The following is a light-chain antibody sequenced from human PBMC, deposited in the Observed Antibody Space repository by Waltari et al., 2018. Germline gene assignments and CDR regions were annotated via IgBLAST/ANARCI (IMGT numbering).Light chain of an antibody. J-gene: IGKJ2*01. V-gene: IGKV3-11*01. CDR3: QQYSDWPPT. CDR1: QRVSRY. Sequence: EFVFTQSPATLSSSPGARATLCSRASQRVSRYLAWYQQQPGQAPRLRIFEATKGATGIPARFSGSGSGTDFTLTISNLDPADFASYYCQQYSDWPPTFGQGTKLEIK. CDR2: EAT.